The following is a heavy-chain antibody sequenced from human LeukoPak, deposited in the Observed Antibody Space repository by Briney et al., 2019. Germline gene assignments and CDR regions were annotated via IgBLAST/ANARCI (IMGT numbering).Heavy chain of an antibody. V-gene: IGHV2-5*01. CDR3: AHRLTTPAHLDY. J-gene: IGHJ4*02. CDR1: GFSLSTSAVG. Sequence: SGPTLVNPTQTLTLTCTFSGFSLSTSAVGVAWIRHPPGKALQWLALIYWNDDKRYSPSLKSRLTITKDTSKNQVVLTMTNMDPVDTATYYCAHRLTTPAHLDYWGQGTLVTVSS. D-gene: IGHD4-11*01. CDR2: IYWNDDK.